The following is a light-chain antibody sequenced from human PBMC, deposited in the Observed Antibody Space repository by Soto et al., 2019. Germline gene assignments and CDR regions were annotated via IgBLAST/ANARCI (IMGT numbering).Light chain of an antibody. CDR3: QQYGGSPRT. V-gene: IGKV3-20*01. J-gene: IGKJ1*01. CDR2: GAS. CDR1: QSVSSSS. Sequence: EIVLTQSPGTLSLATGERATLSCRASQSVSSSSLAWYQQKPGQAPRLLIYGASTRATGIPDRFSGSGSGTDFTLTISRLELEDFAMYYCQQYGGSPRTFGQGTKVEIK.